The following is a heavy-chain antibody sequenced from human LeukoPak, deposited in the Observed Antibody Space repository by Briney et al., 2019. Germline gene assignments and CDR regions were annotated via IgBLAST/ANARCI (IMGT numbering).Heavy chain of an antibody. CDR1: GGTFSSYA. V-gene: IGHV1-69*13. D-gene: IGHD2-2*01. CDR3: ARGDCSSTSCSSFDY. Sequence: SVKASCKASGGTFSSYAISWVRQAPGQGLEWMGGIIPIFGTANYAQKFQGRVTITADESTSTAYMELSSLRSEDTAVYYCARGDCSSTSCSSFDYWGQGTLVTVSS. J-gene: IGHJ4*02. CDR2: IIPIFGTA.